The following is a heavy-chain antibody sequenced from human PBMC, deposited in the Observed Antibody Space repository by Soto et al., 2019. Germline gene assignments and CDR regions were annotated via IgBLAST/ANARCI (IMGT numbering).Heavy chain of an antibody. Sequence: EASVKVSCKASGYTFTSYDINWVRQATGQGLEWMGWMNPNSGNTGYAQKFQGRVTMTRNTSISTAYMELSSLRSEDTAVYYCARGVLTGYLYNPPLDYWGQGTLVTLSS. V-gene: IGHV1-8*01. D-gene: IGHD3-9*01. CDR3: ARGVLTGYLYNPPLDY. CDR1: GYTFTSYD. CDR2: MNPNSGNT. J-gene: IGHJ4*02.